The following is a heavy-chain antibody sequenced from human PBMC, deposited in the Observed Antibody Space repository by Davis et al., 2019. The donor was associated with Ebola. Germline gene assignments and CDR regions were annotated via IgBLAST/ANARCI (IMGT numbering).Heavy chain of an antibody. D-gene: IGHD4-17*01. CDR1: GYTFNIYY. CDR2: INPNGGSP. J-gene: IGHJ6*02. CDR3: ARAWAVTTLYHWYGVDV. Sequence: AASVQVSCKASGYTFNIYYMHWVRQAPGQGLEWMGLINPNGGSPNYAPKFQGRVTMTRDTSTSTVFMELSSLRSEDKAVYYCARAWAVTTLYHWYGVDVGGQGTTVTVSS. V-gene: IGHV1-46*02.